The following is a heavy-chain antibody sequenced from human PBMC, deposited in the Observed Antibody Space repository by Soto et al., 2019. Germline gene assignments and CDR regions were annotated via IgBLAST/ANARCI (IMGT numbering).Heavy chain of an antibody. J-gene: IGHJ4*02. CDR3: AKDGPATAIRVYYFDY. D-gene: IGHD2-2*02. CDR2: ISGSGGST. CDR1: GFTFSSYA. V-gene: IGHV3-23*01. Sequence: PGSSLRLSCSASGFTFSSYAMSWVLQAPGKGLEWVSAISGSGGSTYYADSVKGLFTISRDNSKNTLYLQMNSLRAEDTAVYYCAKDGPATAIRVYYFDYWGQGTLVTVSS.